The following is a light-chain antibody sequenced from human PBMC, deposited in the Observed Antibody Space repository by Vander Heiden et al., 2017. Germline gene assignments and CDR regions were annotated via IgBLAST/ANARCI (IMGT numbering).Light chain of an antibody. Sequence: NFMLTQHHSAPDSPGTTVAMSCTRSRGNIASKYGQWYQQGPGSSPNPVNYEVNQRPCGVPDRFSGSFDGSSNATSLTITGLRTEDKADDYCQCYDSRNQNWVFGGGTKLTV. CDR2: EVN. CDR1: RGNIASKY. J-gene: IGLJ3*02. V-gene: IGLV6-57*01. CDR3: QCYDSRNQNWV.